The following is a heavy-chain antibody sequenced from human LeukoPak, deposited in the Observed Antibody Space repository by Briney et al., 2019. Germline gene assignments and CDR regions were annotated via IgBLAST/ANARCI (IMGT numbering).Heavy chain of an antibody. CDR2: IRFDRSNK. J-gene: IGHJ4*02. Sequence: GGSLRLSCAASGFTFSNSVIHWVRQAPGKGLEWVSFIRFDRSNKYYADSVKGRFTISRDSSKDTVYLQMNSLSVEDTAVYYCAKDMTSGYKGAFDYWGQGTLVTVSS. V-gene: IGHV3-30*02. CDR1: GFTFSNSV. D-gene: IGHD5-18*01. CDR3: AKDMTSGYKGAFDY.